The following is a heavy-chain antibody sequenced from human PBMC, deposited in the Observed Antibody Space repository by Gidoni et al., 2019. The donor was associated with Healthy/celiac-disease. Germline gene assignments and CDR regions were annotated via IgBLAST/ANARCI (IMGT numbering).Heavy chain of an antibody. Sequence: QVQLVQSGAEVKKPGASVQVSCTASGYTFTSYDINWVRQATGQGLEWMGWMNPNSGNTGYAQKFQGRVTMTRNTSISTAYMELSSLRSEDTAVYYCARFDYGGNSLGFDYWGQGTLVTVSS. CDR1: GYTFTSYD. V-gene: IGHV1-8*01. J-gene: IGHJ4*02. CDR3: ARFDYGGNSLGFDY. CDR2: MNPNSGNT. D-gene: IGHD4-17*01.